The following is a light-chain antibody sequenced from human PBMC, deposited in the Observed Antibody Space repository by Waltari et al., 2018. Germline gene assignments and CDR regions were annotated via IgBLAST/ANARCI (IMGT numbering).Light chain of an antibody. V-gene: IGLV2-11*01. CDR3: LSYAGSYAV. CDR2: DVT. CDR1: SSDVGAYNY. Sequence: QSALTQPRSVSGSPGQSVTISCTGGSSDVGAYNYVSWYQHHPGKVPKLMIHDVTERPSGVRDRFSGSKAGNTAALTISGLQAEDEADYYCLSYAGSYAVCGGGTKLTVL. J-gene: IGLJ3*02.